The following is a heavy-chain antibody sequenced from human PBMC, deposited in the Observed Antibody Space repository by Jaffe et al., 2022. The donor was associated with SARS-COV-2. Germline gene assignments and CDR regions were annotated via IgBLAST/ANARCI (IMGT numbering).Heavy chain of an antibody. D-gene: IGHD6-19*01. CDR1: GGSFTGYY. J-gene: IGHJ2*01. CDR3: ARGLESSGFYWYFDL. Sequence: QVQLQQWGAGLLKPSETLSLTCAVSGGSFTGYYWSWIRQSPGKGLEWIGQITHSGSTNYNPSLKSRGTISADPSKNQFSLRLSSVTAADTAVYYCARGLESSGFYWYFDLWGRGTLVTVSS. V-gene: IGHV4-34*01. CDR2: ITHSGST.